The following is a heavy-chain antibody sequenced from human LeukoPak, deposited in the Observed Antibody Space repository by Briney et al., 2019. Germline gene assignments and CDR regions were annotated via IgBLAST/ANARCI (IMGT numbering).Heavy chain of an antibody. V-gene: IGHV3-23*01. Sequence: PGGSLRLSCAASGFTFSSYAMSWVRQAPGKGLEWVSSITGGGYSTYYADSVKGRFTISRDNSGNTLFLHMDSLRAEETAVYYCAKDASYSGTYIANFDYWGQGTLVTVSS. CDR1: GFTFSSYA. J-gene: IGHJ4*02. D-gene: IGHD1-26*01. CDR2: ITGGGYST. CDR3: AKDASYSGTYIANFDY.